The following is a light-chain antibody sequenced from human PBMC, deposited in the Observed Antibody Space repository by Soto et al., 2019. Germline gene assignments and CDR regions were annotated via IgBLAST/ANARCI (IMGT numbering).Light chain of an antibody. Sequence: EIVLTQSPGTLSLSPGERATLSCRASQSITSFLAWYQQKPGQAPRLLIYTASNRAPGIPGRFSGSASGREYTLTISRLEPEDVAVYYCQHRSNWITFGQGTRLEIK. CDR2: TAS. J-gene: IGKJ5*01. CDR1: QSITSF. V-gene: IGKV3-11*02. CDR3: QHRSNWIT.